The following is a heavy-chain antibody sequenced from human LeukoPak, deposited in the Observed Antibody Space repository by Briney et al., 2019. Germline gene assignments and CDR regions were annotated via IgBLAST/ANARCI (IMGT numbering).Heavy chain of an antibody. CDR2: INPNSGGS. D-gene: IGHD3-22*01. Sequence: GSVKVSFKSSGYTFTGYYMHWVRPPPGQGLDWMGRINPNSGGSNYAQKFQGRVTMTRDTSINTAYMDLSRLRSDDTAVYYCARGRNSVYYFNVVAPSYFDYWGQGTLVTVSS. V-gene: IGHV1-2*06. CDR1: GYTFTGYY. J-gene: IGHJ4*02. CDR3: ARGRNSVYYFNVVAPSYFDY.